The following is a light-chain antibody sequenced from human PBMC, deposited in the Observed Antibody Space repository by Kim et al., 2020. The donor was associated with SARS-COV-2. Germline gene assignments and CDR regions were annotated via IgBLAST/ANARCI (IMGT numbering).Light chain of an antibody. Sequence: QSITMSCTGTISDVGGYNYVSWYQQYPGKVPKLLIYDVSNRPAGVSNRFSGTKSGNTASLTISGLQAEDEADYYCSSYTGSGTLVFGGGTQLTVL. V-gene: IGLV2-14*03. CDR1: ISDVGGYNY. J-gene: IGLJ2*01. CDR3: SSYTGSGTLV. CDR2: DVS.